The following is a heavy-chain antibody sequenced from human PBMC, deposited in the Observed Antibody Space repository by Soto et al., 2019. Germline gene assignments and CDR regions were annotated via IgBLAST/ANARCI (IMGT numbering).Heavy chain of an antibody. J-gene: IGHJ6*03. V-gene: IGHV3-11*01. Sequence: PGGSLRLSCAASVFTFSDYYMSWIRQAPGKGLEWVSYISSSGSTIYYADSVKGRFTISRDNAKNSLYLQMNSLRAEDTAVYYCARDPSGYDSPHYYYYMDVWGKGTTVTVSS. D-gene: IGHD5-12*01. CDR3: ARDPSGYDSPHYYYYMDV. CDR2: ISSSGSTI. CDR1: VFTFSDYY.